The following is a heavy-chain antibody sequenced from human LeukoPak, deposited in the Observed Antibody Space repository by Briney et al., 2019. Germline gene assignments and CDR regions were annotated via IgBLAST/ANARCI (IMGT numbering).Heavy chain of an antibody. Sequence: SETLSLTCAAYGGSFSGYYWSWIRQPPGKGLEWIGEINHSGSTNYNPSLKSRVTISVDTPKDQFSLKLSSVTAADTAVYYCARVRYSQNYYDSSGYYPDYWGQGTLVTVSS. D-gene: IGHD3-22*01. CDR2: INHSGST. J-gene: IGHJ4*02. V-gene: IGHV4-34*01. CDR3: ARVRYSQNYYDSSGYYPDY. CDR1: GGSFSGYY.